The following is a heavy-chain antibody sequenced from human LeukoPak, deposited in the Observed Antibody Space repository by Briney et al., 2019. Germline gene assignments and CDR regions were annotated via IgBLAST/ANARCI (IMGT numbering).Heavy chain of an antibody. D-gene: IGHD4-17*01. CDR2: IYPGDSDT. V-gene: IGHV5-51*01. CDR3: ARPPTDYGDYHAFDI. CDR1: GYSFTGYW. Sequence: GESLKISCKGSGYSFTGYWIGWVRQMPGKGLEWMGIIYPGDSDTRYSPSFQGQVTISADKSISTAYLQWSSLKASDTAMYYCARPPTDYGDYHAFDIWGQGTMVTVSS. J-gene: IGHJ3*02.